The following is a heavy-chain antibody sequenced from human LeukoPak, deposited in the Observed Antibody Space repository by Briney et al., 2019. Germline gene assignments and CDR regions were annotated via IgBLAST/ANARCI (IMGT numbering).Heavy chain of an antibody. CDR2: IIPIFGTA. Sequence: SVKVSCKASGGTFSSYAISWVRQAPGQGLEWMGGIIPIFGTANYAQKFQGRVTITADESASTAYMELSSLRSEDTAVYYCARTTGRIQLWLLSRADDAFDIWGQGTMVTVSS. J-gene: IGHJ3*02. CDR3: ARTTGRIQLWLLSRADDAFDI. V-gene: IGHV1-69*13. CDR1: GGTFSSYA. D-gene: IGHD5-18*01.